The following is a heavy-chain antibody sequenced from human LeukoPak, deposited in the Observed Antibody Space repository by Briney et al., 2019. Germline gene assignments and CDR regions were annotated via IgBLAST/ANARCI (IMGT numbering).Heavy chain of an antibody. CDR3: ALLGYSSSWNNF. J-gene: IGHJ4*02. V-gene: IGHV4-59*11. CDR2: IYYSGTT. D-gene: IGHD2-2*01. Sequence: PSETLSLTCTVSRGSINGHYWSWMRQPPGKGPEWIGYIYYSGTTSYNPSLKSRVTISADTSKNQFSLNLTSVITADTGVYYCALLGYSSSWNNFWGQGTLVTVSS. CDR1: RGSINGHY.